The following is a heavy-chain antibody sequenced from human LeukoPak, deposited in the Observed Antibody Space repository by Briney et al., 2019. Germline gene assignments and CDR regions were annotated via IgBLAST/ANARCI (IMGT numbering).Heavy chain of an antibody. CDR1: GYTFTSYY. CDR3: ARDKATSSSWYGGGDY. J-gene: IGHJ4*02. D-gene: IGHD6-13*01. V-gene: IGHV1-46*01. CDR2: INPSGGST. Sequence: ASVKVSCKASGYTFTSYYIHWVRQAPGQGLEWMGIINPSGGSTSYAQKFQGRFTMTRDTSTSTVYMELSSLRSEDTAVYYCARDKATSSSWYGGGDYWGQGTLVTVSS.